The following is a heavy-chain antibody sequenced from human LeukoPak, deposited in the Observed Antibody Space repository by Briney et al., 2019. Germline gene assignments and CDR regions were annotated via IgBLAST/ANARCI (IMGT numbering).Heavy chain of an antibody. Sequence: GGSLRLSCATSGFTFSRLGMQWVRQAPGKGLEWVAVIHNDGTMGQYADSVKGRFTISKDFSRNTLHLQMHSLRDNDTAVYYCAKEGDEFRGYLDVWGKGTTVTVSS. V-gene: IGHV3-30*02. J-gene: IGHJ6*04. CDR3: AKEGDEFRGYLDV. CDR1: GFTFSRLG. D-gene: IGHD5-12*01. CDR2: IHNDGTMG.